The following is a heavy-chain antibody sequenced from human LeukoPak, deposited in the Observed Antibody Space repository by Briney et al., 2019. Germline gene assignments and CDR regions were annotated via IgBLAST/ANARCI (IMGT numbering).Heavy chain of an antibody. Sequence: SETLSLTCSVSAGSISSGSHYWTWIRQPAGKGLEWIGRIYTTGSTNYNPSLKSRVTISVDTSKNQFSLKLSSVTAADTAVYYCARGSSSWYWFDPWGQGTLVTVSS. J-gene: IGHJ5*02. CDR2: IYTTGST. D-gene: IGHD6-13*01. V-gene: IGHV4-61*02. CDR3: ARGSSSWYWFDP. CDR1: AGSISSGSHY.